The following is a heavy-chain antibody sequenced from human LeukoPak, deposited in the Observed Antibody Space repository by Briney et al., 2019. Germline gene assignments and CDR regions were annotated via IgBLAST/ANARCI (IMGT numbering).Heavy chain of an antibody. CDR1: GFTFSPFA. D-gene: IGHD2-21*02. J-gene: IGHJ6*03. V-gene: IGHV3-23*01. Sequence: GGSLRLSCVASGFTFSPFAMTWVRQAPGKGLEWVSAISRTGGALYYADSVMGRFTISRDDPKDTLYLQMDNLRADDTAVYYCAMGSTDYFYYMDVWGKGTTVTVSS. CDR2: ISRTGGAL. CDR3: AMGSTDYFYYMDV.